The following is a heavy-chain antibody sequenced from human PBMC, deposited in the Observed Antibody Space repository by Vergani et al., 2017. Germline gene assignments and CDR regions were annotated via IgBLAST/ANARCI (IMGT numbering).Heavy chain of an antibody. V-gene: IGHV1-18*01. CDR1: GYTFRNKD. CDR3: ARNFLGRDIEVVPTAPFWLFDL. CDR2: ICPHTGRT. Sequence: QIQLVQSAAEVKKPGAALNVSCKASGYTFRNKDISWLRQAPGQGLEWMGSICPHTGRTNTAQQFQDRVIMTPDTSTSTAYLSLGTLTSDDTSVYFRARNFLGRDIEVVPTAPFWLFDLWGRGTRVTVSS. D-gene: IGHD2-2*01. J-gene: IGHJ2*01.